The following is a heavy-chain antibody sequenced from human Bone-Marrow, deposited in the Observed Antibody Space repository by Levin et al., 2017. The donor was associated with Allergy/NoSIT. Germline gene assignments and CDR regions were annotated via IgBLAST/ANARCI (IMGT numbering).Heavy chain of an antibody. CDR2: VTPNTGNT. V-gene: IGHV1-8*01. D-gene: IGHD1-26*01. J-gene: IGHJ5*02. Sequence: PGESLKISCKATGYTFTSFDINWVRQATGQGLEWMGWVTPNTGNTGYAQKFEGRVTMTRNTSINTAYLELTNLRSDDTAVYYCAKELDTGSFARFDPWGQGTLVTVSS. CDR1: GYTFTSFD. CDR3: AKELDTGSFARFDP.